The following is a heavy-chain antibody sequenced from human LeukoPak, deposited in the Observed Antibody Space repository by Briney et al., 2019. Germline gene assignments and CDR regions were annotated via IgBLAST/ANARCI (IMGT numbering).Heavy chain of an antibody. Sequence: SQTLSLTCTVSGGSTSSGDYYWSWIRQPPGKGLEWIGYIYYSGSTYYNPSLKSRVTISVDTSKNQFSLKLSSVTAADTAVYYCARARREMVRGVIIPDAFDIWGQGTMVTVSS. V-gene: IGHV4-30-4*01. CDR1: GGSTSSGDYY. CDR2: IYYSGST. D-gene: IGHD3-10*01. CDR3: ARARREMVRGVIIPDAFDI. J-gene: IGHJ3*02.